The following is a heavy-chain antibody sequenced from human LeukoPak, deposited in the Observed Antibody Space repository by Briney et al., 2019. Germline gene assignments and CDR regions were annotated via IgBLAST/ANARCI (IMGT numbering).Heavy chain of an antibody. V-gene: IGHV3-53*01. Sequence: PGGSLRLSCAASGFTFSGSAMHWVRQASGKGLEWVSVIYSGGSTYYADSVKGRFTISRDNSKNTLYLQMNSLRAEDTAVYYCARDSVDYSDAFDIWGQGTMVTVSS. CDR1: GFTFSGSA. CDR3: ARDSVDYSDAFDI. J-gene: IGHJ3*02. D-gene: IGHD3-16*01. CDR2: IYSGGST.